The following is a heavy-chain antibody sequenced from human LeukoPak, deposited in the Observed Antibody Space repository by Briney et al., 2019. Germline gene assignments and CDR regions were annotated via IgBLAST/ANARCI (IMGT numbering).Heavy chain of an antibody. CDR1: GGSISSSSYY. CDR2: IYYSGST. CDR3: ARQLAARAYYYFDY. D-gene: IGHD6-25*01. J-gene: IGHJ4*02. V-gene: IGHV4-39*07. Sequence: PSETLSLTCTVSGGSISSSSYYWGWIRQSPGKGLEWIGSIYYSGSTYYNPSLKSRVTISVDTSKNQFSLKLSSVTAADTAVYYCARQLAARAYYYFDYWGQGTLVTVS.